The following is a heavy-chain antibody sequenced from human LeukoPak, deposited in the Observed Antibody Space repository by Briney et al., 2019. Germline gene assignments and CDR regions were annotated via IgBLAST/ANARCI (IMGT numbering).Heavy chain of an antibody. J-gene: IGHJ4*02. V-gene: IGHV4-59*01. CDR3: ARGRAKNDY. Sequence: SETLSLTCTVSGGSISTYYWSWIRQPPGKGLEWIGYIYDSESNSNPSLKSRVHISVDSSKNQFSRKLSSVTAADTGVFYCARGRAKNDYWGEGALVTVSS. CDR2: IYDSES. CDR1: GGSISTYY.